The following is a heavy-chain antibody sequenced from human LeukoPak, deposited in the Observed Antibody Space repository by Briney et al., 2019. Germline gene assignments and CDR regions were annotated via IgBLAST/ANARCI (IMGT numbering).Heavy chain of an antibody. J-gene: IGHJ4*02. CDR1: GGSISSYY. CDR2: IYYSGST. CDR3: ARSPQDVEWELRFDY. Sequence: SETLSLTCTVSGGSISSYYWSWIRQPPGKGLEWIGYIYYSGSTNYNPSLKSRVTISVDTSKNQFSLKLSSVTAAYTAVYYCARSPQDVEWELRFDYWGQGTLVTVSS. D-gene: IGHD1-26*01. V-gene: IGHV4-59*01.